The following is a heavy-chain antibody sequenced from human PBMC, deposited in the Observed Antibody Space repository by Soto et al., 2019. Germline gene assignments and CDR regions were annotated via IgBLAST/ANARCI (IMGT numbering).Heavy chain of an antibody. V-gene: IGHV3-15*01. Sequence: EVQLVESGGGLAKPGGSLRLSCAASGFTFNNAWMTWVRQAPGKGLEWVGRIKTKSEGVATDYAAPVKGRFTISRDDSKNTLYLQMTSLKIADTAVYYCTTVGRYFDWAFDNWGQGALVTVSS. D-gene: IGHD3-9*01. CDR2: IKTKSEGVAT. J-gene: IGHJ4*02. CDR3: TTVGRYFDWAFDN. CDR1: GFTFNNAW.